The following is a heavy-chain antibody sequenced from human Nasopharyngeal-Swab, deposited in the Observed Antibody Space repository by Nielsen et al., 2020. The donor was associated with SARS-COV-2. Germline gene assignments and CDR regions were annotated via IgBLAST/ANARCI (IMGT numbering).Heavy chain of an antibody. V-gene: IGHV4-39*07. CDR2: IYYSGST. CDR1: GGSISSSSYY. Sequence: SETLSLTCTVSGGSISSSSYYWGWLRPPPGKGLEWIGSIYYSGSTYYNSSLKSRVTISVDTSKNQFSLKLSSVTAADTAVYYCAREGLVIAAADVWGQGTTVTVSS. CDR3: AREGLVIAAADV. J-gene: IGHJ6*02. D-gene: IGHD6-6*01.